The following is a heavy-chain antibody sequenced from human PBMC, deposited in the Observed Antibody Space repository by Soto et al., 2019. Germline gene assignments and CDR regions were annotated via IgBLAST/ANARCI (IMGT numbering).Heavy chain of an antibody. CDR3: AKESSRSYYDSSGYYFH. CDR2: ISGSGGST. D-gene: IGHD3-22*01. Sequence: EVQLLESGGGLVQPGGSLRLSCAASGFTFSSYAMSWVRQAPGKGLEWVSAISGSGGSTYYADSVKGRFTISRDNSKNTLYLQMNSLRAEDTAVYYCAKESSRSYYDSSGYYFHWGQGTLVTVSS. V-gene: IGHV3-23*01. J-gene: IGHJ4*02. CDR1: GFTFSSYA.